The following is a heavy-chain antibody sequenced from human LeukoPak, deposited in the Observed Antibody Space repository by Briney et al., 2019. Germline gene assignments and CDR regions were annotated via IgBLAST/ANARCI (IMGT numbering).Heavy chain of an antibody. CDR1: GGSISSYY. D-gene: IGHD5-18*01. CDR3: AGSSGYSYGYSDY. CDR2: IYYSGST. J-gene: IGHJ4*02. V-gene: IGHV4-59*08. Sequence: SETLSLTCTVAGGSISSYYWSWIRQPPGKGLEWIGYIYYSGSTNYNPSLKSRVTISVDTSKNQFSLKLSSVTAADTAVYYCAGSSGYSYGYSDYWGQGTLVTVSS.